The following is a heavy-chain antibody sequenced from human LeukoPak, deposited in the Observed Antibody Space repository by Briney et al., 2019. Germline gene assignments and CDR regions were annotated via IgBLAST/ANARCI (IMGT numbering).Heavy chain of an antibody. CDR2: ISYDGSNK. Sequence: GGSLGLSCAASGSTFGNYYMSWVRQAPGKGLEWVAVISYDGSNKYYADSVKGRFTISRDNSKNTLYLQMNSLRAEDTAVYYCAKARGNLRANYFDYWGQGTLVTVSS. J-gene: IGHJ4*02. CDR1: GSTFGNYY. CDR3: AKARGNLRANYFDY. D-gene: IGHD1-14*01. V-gene: IGHV3-30*18.